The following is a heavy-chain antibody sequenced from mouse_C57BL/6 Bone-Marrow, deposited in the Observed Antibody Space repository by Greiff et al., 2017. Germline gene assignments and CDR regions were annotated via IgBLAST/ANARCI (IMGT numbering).Heavy chain of an antibody. J-gene: IGHJ3*01. V-gene: IGHV1-19*01. CDR1: GYTFTDYY. Sequence: VQLKQSGPVLVKPGASVKMSCKASGYTFTDYYMNWVKQSHGKSLEWIGVINPYNGGTSYNQKFKGKATLTVDTSSSTAYMELNSLTSEDSAVSYWDSALYYCGSSPWFAYWGQGNLVTVSA. D-gene: IGHD1-1*01. CDR3: DSALYYCGSSPWFAY. CDR2: INPYNGGT.